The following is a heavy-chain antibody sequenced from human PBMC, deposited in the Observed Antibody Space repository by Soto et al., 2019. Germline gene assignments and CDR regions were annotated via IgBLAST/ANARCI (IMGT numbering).Heavy chain of an antibody. D-gene: IGHD3-22*01. V-gene: IGHV4-59*01. Sequence: KASETLSLTCTVSGGSISSYYWSWIRQPPGKGLEWIGYIYYSGSTNYNPSLKSRVTISVDTSKNQFSLKLSSVTAADTAVYYCARVFSEDYYDSSGYRYYFDYWGQGTLVTVSS. CDR2: IYYSGST. CDR3: ARVFSEDYYDSSGYRYYFDY. J-gene: IGHJ4*02. CDR1: GGSISSYY.